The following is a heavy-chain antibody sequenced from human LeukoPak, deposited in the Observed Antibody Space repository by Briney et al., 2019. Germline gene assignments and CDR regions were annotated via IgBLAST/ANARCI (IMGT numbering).Heavy chain of an antibody. Sequence: PSETLSLTCTVSGYSISSGYYWGWIRQPPGKGLEWIGSIYHSGSTYYNPSLKSRVTISVDTSKNQFSLKLSSVTAADTAVYYCASGYDSSGYYAFDYWGQGTLVTVSS. V-gene: IGHV4-38-2*02. CDR3: ASGYDSSGYYAFDY. J-gene: IGHJ4*02. CDR1: GYSISSGYY. D-gene: IGHD3-22*01. CDR2: IYHSGST.